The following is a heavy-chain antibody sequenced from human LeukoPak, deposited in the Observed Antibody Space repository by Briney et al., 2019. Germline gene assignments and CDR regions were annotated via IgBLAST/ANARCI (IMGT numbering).Heavy chain of an antibody. J-gene: IGHJ3*02. V-gene: IGHV3-21*01. CDR1: GFTFSSYS. D-gene: IGHD2-15*01. CDR2: ISSSSSYI. CDR3: ARRGVVADAFDI. Sequence: GGSLSLSCAASGFTFSSYSMNWVRQAPGKGLEWVSSISSSSSYIYYADSVKGRFTISRDNAKNSLYLQMNSLRAEDTAVYYCARRGVVADAFDIWGQGTMVTVSS.